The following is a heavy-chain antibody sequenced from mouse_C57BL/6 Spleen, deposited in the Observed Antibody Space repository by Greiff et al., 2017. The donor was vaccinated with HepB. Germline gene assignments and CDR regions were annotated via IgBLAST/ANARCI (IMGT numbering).Heavy chain of an antibody. CDR3: AREGNYYGSSLFDY. V-gene: IGHV3-6*01. Sequence: EVKLQESGPGLVKPSQSLSLTCSVTGYSITSGYYWNWIRQFPGNKLEWMGYISYDGSNNYNPSLKNRISITRDTSKNQFFLKLNSVTTEDTATYYCAREGNYYGSSLFDYWGQGTTLTVSS. D-gene: IGHD1-1*01. J-gene: IGHJ2*01. CDR2: ISYDGSN. CDR1: GYSITSGYY.